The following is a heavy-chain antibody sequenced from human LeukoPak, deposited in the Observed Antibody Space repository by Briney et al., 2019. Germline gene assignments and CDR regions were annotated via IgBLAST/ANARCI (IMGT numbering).Heavy chain of an antibody. Sequence: SVKVSCKASGGTFSSYAISWVRQAPGQGLEWIGRIIPILGIANYAQKFQGRVTITADKSTSTAYMELSSLRSEDTAVYYCARAQMAYFDYWGQGTLVTVSS. J-gene: IGHJ4*02. CDR1: GGTFSSYA. V-gene: IGHV1-69*04. CDR3: ARAQMAYFDY. CDR2: IIPILGIA. D-gene: IGHD5-12*01.